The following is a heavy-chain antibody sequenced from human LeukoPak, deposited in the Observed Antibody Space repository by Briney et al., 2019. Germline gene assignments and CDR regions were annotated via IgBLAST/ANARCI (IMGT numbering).Heavy chain of an antibody. CDR3: ARDLASCAGDCYSDGFDY. CDR2: INHSGST. J-gene: IGHJ4*02. D-gene: IGHD2-21*02. CDR1: GGSFSGYY. Sequence: HSETLSLTCAVYGGSFSGYYWSWIRQPPGKGLEWIGEINHSGSTNYNPSLKSRVTISVDTSKNQFSLKLSSVTAADTAVYYCARDLASCAGDCYSDGFDYWGQGALVTVSS. V-gene: IGHV4-34*01.